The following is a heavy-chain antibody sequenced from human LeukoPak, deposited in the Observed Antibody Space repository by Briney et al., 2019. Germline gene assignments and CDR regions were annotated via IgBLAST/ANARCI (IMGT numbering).Heavy chain of an antibody. J-gene: IGHJ4*02. Sequence: PGGSLRLSCAASGFTFSDYCMSWIRQAPGKGLEWVSYISSSGSTIYYADSVKGRFTISRDNAKNSLYLQMNSLRAEDTAVYYCAREGVYDSSGYLRAFDYWGQGTLVTVPS. CDR3: AREGVYDSSGYLRAFDY. V-gene: IGHV3-11*01. CDR2: ISSSGSTI. CDR1: GFTFSDYC. D-gene: IGHD3-22*01.